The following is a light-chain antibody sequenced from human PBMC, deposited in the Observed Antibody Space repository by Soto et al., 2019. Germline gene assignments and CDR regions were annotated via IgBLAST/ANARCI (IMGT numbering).Light chain of an antibody. Sequence: DIQMTQSPCTLYASGEDRVTITCRASQSVSTWLAWYQQKPGKAPDLLIFKASRLQSGVPSRFSGSGSGTEFTLTISSLQPDDFALYYSQQYDSYPLTFGGGTRVDIK. CDR1: QSVSTW. CDR3: QQYDSYPLT. J-gene: IGKJ4*01. V-gene: IGKV1-5*03. CDR2: KAS.